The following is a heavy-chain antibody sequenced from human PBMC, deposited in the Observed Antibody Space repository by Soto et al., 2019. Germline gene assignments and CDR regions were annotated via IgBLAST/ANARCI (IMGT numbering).Heavy chain of an antibody. D-gene: IGHD4-17*01. CDR3: ATHPPYGPLDH. J-gene: IGHJ4*02. V-gene: IGHV4-34*01. CDR1: GGSFSGYY. Sequence: SETLSLTCAVYGGSFSGYYWSWIRQPPGKGLEWIGEINHSGSTNYNPSLKSRVTISVNTSKNQFSLKLSSVTAADTAVYYCATHPPYGPLDHWGQGTLVTVSS. CDR2: INHSGST.